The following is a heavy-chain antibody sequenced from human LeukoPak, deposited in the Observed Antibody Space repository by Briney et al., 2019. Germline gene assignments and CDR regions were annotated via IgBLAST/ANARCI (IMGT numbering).Heavy chain of an antibody. CDR1: GFTFSSYS. V-gene: IGHV3-21*01. CDR2: ISSSSSYI. J-gene: IGHJ4*02. Sequence: GGSLRLSCAASGFTFSSYSMNWVRQAPGKGLEWVSSISSSSSYIYYADSVKGRFTISRDNAKNSLYLQMNSLRAEDTAVYYCARDRSGYGYYGQYYFDYWGQGTPVTVSS. D-gene: IGHD5-12*01. CDR3: ARDRSGYGYYGQYYFDY.